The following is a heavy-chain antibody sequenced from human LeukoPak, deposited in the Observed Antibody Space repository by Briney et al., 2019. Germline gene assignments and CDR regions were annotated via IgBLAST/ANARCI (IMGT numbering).Heavy chain of an antibody. CDR3: AKRDRGSGTTYFDY. J-gene: IGHJ4*02. V-gene: IGHV3-23*01. CDR1: GFTFSTYA. D-gene: IGHD3-10*01. Sequence: GGSLRLSCAASGFTFSTYAMSWVRQAPGKGLDWLSSISDGGSTYYPDSVKGRFTISRDNSKSTLYLQMNSLRAEDTAVYYCAKRDRGSGTTYFDYWGQETLVTVSS. CDR2: ISDGGST.